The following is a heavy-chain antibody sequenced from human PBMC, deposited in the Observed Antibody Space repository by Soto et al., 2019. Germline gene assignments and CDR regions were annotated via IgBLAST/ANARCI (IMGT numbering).Heavy chain of an antibody. CDR3: AREALVGRLLYRGIFDY. Sequence: SETLSLTCAVSGYSISSGYYWGWIRQPPGKGLEWIGSIYHSGSTYYNPSLKSRVTISVDTSKNQFSLKLSSVTAADTAVYYCAREALVGRLLYRGIFDYWGQGTLVTVSS. D-gene: IGHD3-3*01. J-gene: IGHJ4*02. CDR1: GYSISSGYY. CDR2: IYHSGST. V-gene: IGHV4-38-2*02.